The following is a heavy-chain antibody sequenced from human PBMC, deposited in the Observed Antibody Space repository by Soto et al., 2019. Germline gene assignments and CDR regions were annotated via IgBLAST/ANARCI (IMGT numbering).Heavy chain of an antibody. V-gene: IGHV3-23*01. D-gene: IGHD4-17*01. J-gene: IGHJ4*02. Sequence: EVQLLESGGGLVQPGGSLRLSCAASGFSFSDYSMTWVRQTPGRGLEWVSTLTPAGTTFYSDSVKGRFTISRDNNRNTLSLQMFNLRVEDTARYYCAKRATTVPTPGNYFDCWGQGTLVTVSS. CDR3: AKRATTVPTPGNYFDC. CDR1: GFSFSDYS. CDR2: LTPAGTT.